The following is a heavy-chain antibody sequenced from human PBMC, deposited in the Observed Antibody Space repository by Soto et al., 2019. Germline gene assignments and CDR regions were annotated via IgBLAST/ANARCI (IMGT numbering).Heavy chain of an antibody. CDR3: VRDDVGVGIDY. J-gene: IGHJ4*02. V-gene: IGHV3-74*03. Sequence: GXSLRLSCAASGFTFSSYWMHWVRQVPGKGLVWVSHIDSDGDTTTYADSVKGRFTISRDNAKNTVYLQMNSLRAEDTAVYYCVRDDVGVGIDYWGLGTLVTVSS. D-gene: IGHD1-26*01. CDR2: IDSDGDTT. CDR1: GFTFSSYW.